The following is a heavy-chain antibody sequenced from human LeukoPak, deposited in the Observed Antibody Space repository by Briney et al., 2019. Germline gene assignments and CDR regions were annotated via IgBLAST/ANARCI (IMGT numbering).Heavy chain of an antibody. Sequence: GGSLRLSCAASGFTFSTFGMNWVRQAPGKGLEWVSSISGSSSSIYYADSVKGRFTISRDNAKNSLYLQMNSLRAEDTAVYYCARGGYSYDYWGHGTLVTVSS. D-gene: IGHD5-18*01. J-gene: IGHJ4*01. V-gene: IGHV3-21*06. CDR3: ARGGYSYDY. CDR2: ISGSSSSI. CDR1: GFTFSTFG.